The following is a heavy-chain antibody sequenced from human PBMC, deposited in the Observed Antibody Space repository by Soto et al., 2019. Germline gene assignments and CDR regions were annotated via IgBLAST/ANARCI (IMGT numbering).Heavy chain of an antibody. V-gene: IGHV4-30-2*01. D-gene: IGHD3-10*01. CDR1: GGSISSGGYS. Sequence: SETLSLTCAVSGGSISSGGYSWSWIRQPPGKGLEWIGYIYHSGSTYYNPSLKSRVTISVDRSKNQFSLKLSSVTAADTAVYYCARDQGYYGSGSYYSDAFDIWGQGTMVTV. CDR2: IYHSGST. J-gene: IGHJ3*02. CDR3: ARDQGYYGSGSYYSDAFDI.